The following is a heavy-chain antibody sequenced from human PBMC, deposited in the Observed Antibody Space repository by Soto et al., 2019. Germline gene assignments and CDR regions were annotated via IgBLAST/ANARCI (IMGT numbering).Heavy chain of an antibody. CDR2: IYYSGST. D-gene: IGHD2-15*01. Sequence: NPSETLSLTCTVSGGSISSYYWSWIRQPPGKGLEWIGYIYYSGSTNYNPSLKSRVTISVDTSKNQFSLKLSSVTAADTAVYYCARRWGSAADYWGQGTLVTVSS. CDR3: ARRWGSAADY. J-gene: IGHJ4*02. CDR1: GGSISSYY. V-gene: IGHV4-59*08.